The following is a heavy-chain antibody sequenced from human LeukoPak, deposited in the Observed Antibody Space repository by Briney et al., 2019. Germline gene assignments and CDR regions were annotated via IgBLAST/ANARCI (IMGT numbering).Heavy chain of an antibody. Sequence: GGSLRLSCAASGFTFDDYAMHWVRQAPGKGLEWVSGISWNSGSIGYADSVKGRFTISRDNAKNSLYLRMNSLRAEDTALYYCAKDLGDELGYCSSTSCYALDYWGQGTLVTVSS. V-gene: IGHV3-9*01. CDR2: ISWNSGSI. CDR1: GFTFDDYA. D-gene: IGHD2-2*01. CDR3: AKDLGDELGYCSSTSCYALDY. J-gene: IGHJ4*02.